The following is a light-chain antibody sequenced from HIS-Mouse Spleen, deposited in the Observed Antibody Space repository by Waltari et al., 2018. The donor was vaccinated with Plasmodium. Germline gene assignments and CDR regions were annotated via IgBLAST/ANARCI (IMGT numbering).Light chain of an antibody. J-gene: IGLJ3*02. CDR3: QSYDSSLSGWV. CDR2: GTI. Sequence: QSVLTQPPPPSGTPGQGVPFPVLGAASTFGGILVSCYQRLPGTAPKLLTYGTINRPPGVPDRFSGSKSGTSASLAITGLQAEDEADYYCQSYDSSLSGWVFGGGTKLTVL. V-gene: IGLV1-40*01. CDR1: ASTFGGIL.